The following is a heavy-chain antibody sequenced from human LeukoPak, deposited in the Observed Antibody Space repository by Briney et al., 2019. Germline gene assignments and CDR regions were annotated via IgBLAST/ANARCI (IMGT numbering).Heavy chain of an antibody. J-gene: IGHJ6*03. Sequence: PSETLSLTCSVSGGSIRSSDDYWGFVRQTPGKGLEWMGSIYYTGSSHYNPSLKSRATISVDTSKNQFSLKLSSVTAADTAVYYCARHEVGPEYCSSTSCYGRRLGYYYYYMDVWGKGTTVTISS. CDR1: GGSIRSSDDY. D-gene: IGHD2-2*01. V-gene: IGHV4-39*01. CDR2: IYYTGSS. CDR3: ARHEVGPEYCSSTSCYGRRLGYYYYYMDV.